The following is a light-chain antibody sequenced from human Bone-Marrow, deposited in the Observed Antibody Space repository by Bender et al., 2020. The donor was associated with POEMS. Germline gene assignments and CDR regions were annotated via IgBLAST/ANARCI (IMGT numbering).Light chain of an antibody. V-gene: IGLV2-8*01. Sequence: QSALTQPPSASGSPGQSVTISCTGTSSDVGSYNYVSWYQQHPGKAPKVLIYEVAKRPSGVPDRFSGSKSGYTASLTVSGLQAEDEADYYCSSYAGANNFVVFGGGTKLSVL. J-gene: IGLJ3*02. CDR3: SSYAGANNFVV. CDR2: EVA. CDR1: SSDVGSYNY.